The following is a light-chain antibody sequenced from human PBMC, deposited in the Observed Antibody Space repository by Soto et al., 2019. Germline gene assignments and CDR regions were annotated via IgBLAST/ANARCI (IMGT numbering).Light chain of an antibody. J-gene: IGKJ2*01. CDR2: DAS. CDR1: QGISSY. Sequence: IRMTQSPSSFSASTGDRVTITCRASQGISSYLAWYQQKPGKAPKLLIYDASNLGTGVPSRFSGSGSGTDFTFTISSLQPEDIATYYCQQYDNLMYTFGQGTKVDIK. V-gene: IGKV1-33*01. CDR3: QQYDNLMYT.